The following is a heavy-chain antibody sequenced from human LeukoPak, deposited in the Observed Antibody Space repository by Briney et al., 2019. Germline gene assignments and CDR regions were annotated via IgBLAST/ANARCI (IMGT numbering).Heavy chain of an antibody. CDR1: GFTFSSYW. CDR3: ARATTTVTTKNYFDY. Sequence: PGGSLGLSCAASGFTFSSYWMSWVRQTPGKGLEWVANIKQDGSEKYYVDSVKGRFTISRDNTKNSLYLQMNSLRAEDTAVYYCARATTTVTTKNYFDYWGQGTLVTVSS. D-gene: IGHD4-17*01. J-gene: IGHJ4*02. CDR2: IKQDGSEK. V-gene: IGHV3-7*04.